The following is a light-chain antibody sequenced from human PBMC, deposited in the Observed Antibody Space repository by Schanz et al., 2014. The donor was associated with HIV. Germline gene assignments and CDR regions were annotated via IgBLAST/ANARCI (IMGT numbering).Light chain of an antibody. J-gene: IGKJ4*01. Sequence: EIVMTQSPATLSVSPGERATLSCRASQSVSSNLAWYQQKPGQAPRLVIYATSTRAAGIPDRFSGSGSGTDFTLSISRLEPEDFAVYYCQQYGSSPPLTFGGGTKVEIK. V-gene: IGKV3-20*01. CDR2: ATS. CDR1: QSVSSN. CDR3: QQYGSSPPLT.